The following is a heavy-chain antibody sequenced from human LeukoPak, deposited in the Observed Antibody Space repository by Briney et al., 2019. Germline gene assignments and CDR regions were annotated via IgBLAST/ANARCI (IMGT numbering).Heavy chain of an antibody. Sequence: AASVKLSCTASGYTFTSYAMYWVRQAPAQGNEWMGWINAGNGNTKYSQKFQGRVTITRDTSASTVYMELSSLRAEDTAVYYCARDHNYYGSRSYWVWFDPWGQGTLVTVSS. CDR3: ARDHNYYGSRSYWVWFDP. D-gene: IGHD3-10*01. J-gene: IGHJ5*02. CDR1: GYTFTSYA. V-gene: IGHV1-3*01. CDR2: INAGNGNT.